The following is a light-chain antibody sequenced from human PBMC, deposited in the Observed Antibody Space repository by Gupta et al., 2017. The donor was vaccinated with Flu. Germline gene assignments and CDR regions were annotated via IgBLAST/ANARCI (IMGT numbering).Light chain of an antibody. J-gene: IGLJ1*01. V-gene: IGLV3-1*01. CDR3: QAWDSSTAYV. Sequence: HERTPPPPGSGSPGQTASITCSGDKLGDKYACWYQQKPGQSPVLVIYQDSKRPSGIPERFSGSNSGNTATLTISGTQAMDEADYYCQAWDSSTAYVFGTGTKVTVL. CDR1: KLGDKY. CDR2: QDS.